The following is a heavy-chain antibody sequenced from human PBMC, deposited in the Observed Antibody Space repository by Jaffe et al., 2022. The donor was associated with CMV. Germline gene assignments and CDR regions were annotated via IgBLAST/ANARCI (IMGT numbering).Heavy chain of an antibody. V-gene: IGHV2-5*01. CDR2: IYWNDDK. D-gene: IGHD6-13*01. CDR3: AHNDLGIAAAAHDLWEPDFVYFDY. CDR1: GFSLSTSGVG. Sequence: QITLKESGPTLVKPTQTLTLTCTFSGFSLSTSGVGVGWIRQPPGKALEWLALIYWNDDKRYSPSLKSRLTITKDTSKNQVVLTMTNMDPVDTATYYCAHNDLGIAAAAHDLWEPDFVYFDYWGQGTLVTVSS. J-gene: IGHJ4*02.